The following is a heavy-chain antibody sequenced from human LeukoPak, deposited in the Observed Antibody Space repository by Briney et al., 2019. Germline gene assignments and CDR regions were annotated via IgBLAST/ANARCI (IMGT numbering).Heavy chain of an antibody. CDR1: GFTFSSYS. CDR2: ISSSSSYI. D-gene: IGHD1-1*01. V-gene: IGHV3-21*01. J-gene: IGHJ4*02. Sequence: GGSLRLSCAASGFTFSSYSMNWVRQAPGKGLEWVSSISSSSSYIYYTDSVKGRFTISRDNAKNSLSLQMNSLRAEDTAVYYCARDLRNWDGGAYFDNWGQGTLVTVSS. CDR3: ARDLRNWDGGAYFDN.